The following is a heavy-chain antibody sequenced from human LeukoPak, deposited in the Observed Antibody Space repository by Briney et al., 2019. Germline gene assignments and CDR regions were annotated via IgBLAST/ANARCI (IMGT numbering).Heavy chain of an antibody. CDR2: IYYSGST. CDR3: ARGRTAVAGPGAFDI. J-gene: IGHJ3*02. Sequence: SETLSLTCTVSGGSIRSYYWSWIRQPPGKGLEWIGYIYYSGSTNYNPSLKSRVTISVDTSKNQFSLKLSSVTAADTAVYYCARGRTAVAGPGAFDIWGQGTMVTVSS. V-gene: IGHV4-59*01. CDR1: GGSIRSYY. D-gene: IGHD6-19*01.